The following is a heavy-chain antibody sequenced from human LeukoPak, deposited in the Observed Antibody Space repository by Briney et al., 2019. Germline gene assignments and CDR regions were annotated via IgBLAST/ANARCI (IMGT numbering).Heavy chain of an antibody. CDR3: ASAIQGN. V-gene: IGHV3-15*01. Sequence: AGGSLRLSCAVSGFTFSNAWVSWVRQSPGKGLEWVGRIKSKTDGGTTDYAAPVKGKFTISRDDSKNTVYLQMSRLKTEDTAVYYCASAIQGNWGQGTLVTVSS. J-gene: IGHJ4*02. CDR1: GFTFSNAW. CDR2: IKSKTDGGTT.